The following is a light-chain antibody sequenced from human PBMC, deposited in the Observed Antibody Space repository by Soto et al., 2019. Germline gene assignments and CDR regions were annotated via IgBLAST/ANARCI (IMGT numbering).Light chain of an antibody. CDR1: QDISNY. Sequence: DIPMTQSPSSLSASVGDRVTITCQASQDISNYLNWYQQKPGKAPKLLIYDASNLKTGVPSRFSGSGSGTDFTFTISSLQPEDIATYYCQQYDSLPPYTFGQGTKLEIK. V-gene: IGKV1-33*01. CDR2: DAS. J-gene: IGKJ2*01. CDR3: QQYDSLPPYT.